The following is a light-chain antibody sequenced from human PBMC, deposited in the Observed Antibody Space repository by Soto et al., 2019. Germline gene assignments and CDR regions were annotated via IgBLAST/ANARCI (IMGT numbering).Light chain of an antibody. CDR2: KAS. V-gene: IGKV1-5*03. CDR3: QQYNSYSWA. J-gene: IGKJ1*01. Sequence: DIQMTQSPSTLSASVGDRVTITCRASQSISTWLAWYQQRAGKAPKLLIYKASNLESGVPSRFSGSGSGTDFTLTISSLQPDDFSSYYCQQYNSYSWAFGQGPKSDIK. CDR1: QSISTW.